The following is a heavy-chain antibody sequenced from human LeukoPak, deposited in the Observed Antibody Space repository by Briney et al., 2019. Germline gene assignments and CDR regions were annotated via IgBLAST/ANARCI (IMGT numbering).Heavy chain of an antibody. J-gene: IGHJ4*02. CDR3: AKDIWFGESQYYFDY. D-gene: IGHD3-10*01. CDR1: GFTFSSNG. Sequence: GGSLRLSCAASGFTFSSNGMNWVRQAPGKGLEWVSYISATGGTIYYADSVKGRFTISRDNAKNSLYLQMNSLRAEDTALYYCAKDIWFGESQYYFDYWGQGTLVTVSS. CDR2: ISATGGTI. V-gene: IGHV3-48*04.